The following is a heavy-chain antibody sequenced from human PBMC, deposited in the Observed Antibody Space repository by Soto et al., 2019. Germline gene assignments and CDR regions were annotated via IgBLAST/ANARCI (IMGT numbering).Heavy chain of an antibody. Sequence: QVQLQESGPGLVKPSETLSLTCAVSGASISSDNWWIWVRQPPGKGLEWIGETYHRGNTYYNPSLKSRVTLSVAKSNNQVSLSLPTGAAADTAMNYCARGLYSTSLDWGRGMLVTVSS. J-gene: IGHJ4*02. D-gene: IGHD6-6*01. CDR2: TYHRGNT. V-gene: IGHV4-4*02. CDR3: ARGLYSTSLD. CDR1: GASISSDNW.